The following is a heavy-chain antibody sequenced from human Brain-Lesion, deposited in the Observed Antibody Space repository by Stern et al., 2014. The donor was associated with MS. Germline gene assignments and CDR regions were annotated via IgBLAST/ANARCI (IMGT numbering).Heavy chain of an antibody. J-gene: IGHJ3*02. D-gene: IGHD1-14*01. CDR2: IYHSGGT. CDR1: GGSISSSNW. V-gene: IGHV4-4*02. CDR3: ARELPDLNAFDI. Sequence: QLQLQESGPGLVKPSGTLSLTCAVSGGSISSSNWWSWVRPSPGKGLEWVGEIYHSGGTKYSPSFESRVIISVDKSKNQFSLKLSYVTAADTAVYYCARELPDLNAFDIWGQGTMVTVSS.